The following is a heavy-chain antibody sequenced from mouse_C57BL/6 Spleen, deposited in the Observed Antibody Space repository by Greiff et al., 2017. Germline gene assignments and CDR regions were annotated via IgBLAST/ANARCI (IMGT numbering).Heavy chain of an antibody. CDR2: IWSGGST. CDR3: ARGGVYYYTWFAY. Sequence: VMLVESGPGLVQPSQSLSITCTVSGFSLTSYGVHWVRQSPGKGLEWLGVIWSGGSTDYNAAFISRLSISKDNSKSQVFFKMTSLQADDTAIYYCARGGVYYYTWFAYWGQGTLVTVSA. J-gene: IGHJ3*01. V-gene: IGHV2-2*01. D-gene: IGHD1-1*01. CDR1: GFSLTSYG.